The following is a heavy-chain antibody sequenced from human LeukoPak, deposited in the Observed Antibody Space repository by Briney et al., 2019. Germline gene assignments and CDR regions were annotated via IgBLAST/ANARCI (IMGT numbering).Heavy chain of an antibody. CDR2: ISGSSSYT. CDR3: ARVVLWFGELLQDAFDI. J-gene: IGHJ3*02. CDR1: GFTFSDYY. D-gene: IGHD3-10*01. V-gene: IGHV3-11*06. Sequence: GGSLRLSCAASGFTFSDYYMSWIRQAPGKGLEWVSYISGSSSYTNYADSVKGRFTISRDNAKNSLYLQMDSLRAEDTAVYYCARVVLWFGELLQDAFDIWGQGTMVTVSS.